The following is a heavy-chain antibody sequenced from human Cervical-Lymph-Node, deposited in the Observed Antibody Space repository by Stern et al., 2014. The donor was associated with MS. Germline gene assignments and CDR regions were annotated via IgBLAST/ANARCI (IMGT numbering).Heavy chain of an antibody. CDR2: IYYSGST. J-gene: IGHJ5*02. CDR1: GYLISSGYH. Sequence: QVQLQESGPGLVKPSETLSLTCTVSGYLISSGYHWGWIRQFPGKGLEWIGSIYYSGSTYYTPSLKSRVTMSVDTSKNQFSLTLGFVTAADTAVYYCARDWRGSLSPLFDPWGQGTLVTVSS. CDR3: ARDWRGSLSPLFDP. D-gene: IGHD3-3*01. V-gene: IGHV4-38-2*02.